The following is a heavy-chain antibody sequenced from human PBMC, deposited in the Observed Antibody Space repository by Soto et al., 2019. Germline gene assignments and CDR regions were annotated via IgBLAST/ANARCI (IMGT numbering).Heavy chain of an antibody. CDR1: GFTFSSHA. J-gene: IGHJ4*02. CDR3: ARDLWGYLH. Sequence: EVQLLESGGGLVQPGGALRLSCAASGFTFSSHAMSWVRQAPGKGLEWISSISAGSEGAYYADSVKGRFTISGDNSNNTLYLQMNSLRAEDTAVYYCARDLWGYLHWGQGTLVTVSS. CDR2: ISAGSEGA. V-gene: IGHV3-23*01. D-gene: IGHD2-21*01.